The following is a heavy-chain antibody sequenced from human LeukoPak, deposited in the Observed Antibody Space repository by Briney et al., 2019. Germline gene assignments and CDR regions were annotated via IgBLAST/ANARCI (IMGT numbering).Heavy chain of an antibody. CDR3: AKGAAYSTTGSPYYFDY. V-gene: IGHV3-13*01. CDR2: IGTSGDA. J-gene: IGHJ4*02. Sequence: GGSLRLSCVASGFTFTKYDMHWVRQPPGKSLQWVSSIGTSGDAYSLDSVEGRFTISREDATDSLHLQMSSPRAEDTAVYYCAKGAAYSTTGSPYYFDYWGQGILVTVSS. D-gene: IGHD2/OR15-2a*01. CDR1: GFTFTKYD.